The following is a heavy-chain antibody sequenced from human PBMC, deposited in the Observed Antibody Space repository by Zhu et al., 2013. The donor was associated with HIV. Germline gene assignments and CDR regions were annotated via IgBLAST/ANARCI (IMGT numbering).Heavy chain of an antibody. Sequence: VQLQQWGAGLLKPSETLSLTCAVYGGSFSTYYWSWIRQPPGKGLEWIGEITHTGSTNYNPSLKSRVTISVDTSKNQFSLKLSSVTAADTAVYYCARVRGLLLVRYYYYMDVWGKGTTVTVSS. V-gene: IGHV4-34*01. CDR1: GGSFSTYY. CDR2: ITHTGST. CDR3: ARVRGLLLVRYYYYMDV. D-gene: IGHD3-22*01. J-gene: IGHJ6*03.